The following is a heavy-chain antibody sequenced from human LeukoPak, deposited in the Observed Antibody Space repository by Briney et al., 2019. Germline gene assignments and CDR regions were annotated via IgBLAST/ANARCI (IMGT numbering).Heavy chain of an antibody. CDR2: FFYSGGT. CDR3: VRIAADHPKNYFHYGMDV. Sequence: PSETLSLTCTISGASISRYYWSWIRQSPGKGLDWIGNFFYSGGTNYNPSLKSRVTISLDTSKSQFSLNLSSVTAADTAVFYCVRIAADHPKNYFHYGMDVWGQGTTVTVSS. V-gene: IGHV4-59*08. CDR1: GASISRYY. J-gene: IGHJ6*02. D-gene: IGHD6-25*01.